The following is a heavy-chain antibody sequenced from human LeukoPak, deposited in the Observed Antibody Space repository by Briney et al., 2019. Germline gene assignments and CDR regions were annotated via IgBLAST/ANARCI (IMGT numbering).Heavy chain of an antibody. J-gene: IGHJ4*02. Sequence: GGSLRLSCAASGFTFSSYAMHWVRQAPGKGLEWVAVISYDGSNKYYADSVKGRFTISRDNSKNTLYLQMNSLRAEDTAVYYCARDGALRVFGVVTSHYFDYWGQGTLVTVSS. D-gene: IGHD3-3*01. V-gene: IGHV3-30*04. CDR3: ARDGALRVFGVVTSHYFDY. CDR1: GFTFSSYA. CDR2: ISYDGSNK.